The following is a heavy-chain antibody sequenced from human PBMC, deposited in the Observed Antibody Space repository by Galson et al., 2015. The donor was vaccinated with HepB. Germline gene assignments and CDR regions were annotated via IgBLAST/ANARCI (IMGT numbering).Heavy chain of an antibody. J-gene: IGHJ4*02. CDR1: GFTFSSYG. D-gene: IGHD3-10*01. CDR2: ISYDGSNK. CDR3: AKGSGDYLLY. Sequence: SLRLSCAASGFTFSSYGMHWVRQAPGKGLEWVAVISYDGSNKYYADSVKGRFTISRDNSKNTLYLQMNSLRAEDTAVYYCAKGSGDYLLYWGQGTLVTVSS. V-gene: IGHV3-30*18.